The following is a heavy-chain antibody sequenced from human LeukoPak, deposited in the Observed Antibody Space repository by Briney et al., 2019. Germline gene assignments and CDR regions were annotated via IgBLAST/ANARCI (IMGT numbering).Heavy chain of an antibody. Sequence: GGSLRLSCAASGFTFSSHWMHWVRQAPGKGLVWVSRINSDGSITTYADSAQGRFTISRDNAKNTLYLQMNSLRVEDTAVYYCARDYNWNPRDYWGQGTLVTVSS. CDR3: ARDYNWNPRDY. V-gene: IGHV3-74*01. D-gene: IGHD1-1*01. CDR2: INSDGSIT. J-gene: IGHJ4*02. CDR1: GFTFSSHW.